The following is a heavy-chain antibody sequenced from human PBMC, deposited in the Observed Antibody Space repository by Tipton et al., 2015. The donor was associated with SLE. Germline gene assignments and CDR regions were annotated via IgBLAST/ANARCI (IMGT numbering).Heavy chain of an antibody. D-gene: IGHD5-12*01. CDR1: GFTFSSYA. CDR2: ISSSSSTI. J-gene: IGHJ4*02. V-gene: IGHV3-48*01. Sequence: SLRLSCAASGFTFSSYAMNWVRQAPGKGLEWVSYISSSSSTIYYADSVKGRFTISRDNAKNSLYLQMNSLRAEDTAVYYCATVGLSGYDDYWGQGTLVTVSS. CDR3: ATVGLSGYDDY.